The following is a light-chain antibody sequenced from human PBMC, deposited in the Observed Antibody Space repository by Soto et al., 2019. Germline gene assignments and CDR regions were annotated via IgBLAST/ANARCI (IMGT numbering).Light chain of an antibody. CDR3: QKHDGVPL. CDR2: DAS. J-gene: IGKJ3*01. Sequence: DIQLTQSPSSLSASVGDRVTITCQASQDISNHLNWYQQKPGKAPNLLIYDASDLETGVPSRFSGVGSGTFYSFTINSLQPEDIATYYCQKHDGVPLFGPGTKVEIK. V-gene: IGKV1-33*01. CDR1: QDISNH.